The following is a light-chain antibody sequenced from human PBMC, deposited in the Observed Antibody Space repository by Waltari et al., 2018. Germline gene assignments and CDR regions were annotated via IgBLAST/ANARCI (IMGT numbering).Light chain of an antibody. CDR2: CAS. V-gene: IGKV4-1*01. CDR1: QSVFHTNNNNY. CDR3: QQYYSTPPLT. Sequence: DIVMTQSPDSLAVSLGERATINCKPSQSVFHTNNNNYLAWYQQKPGQPPKLRMYCASTRASGGHYLFTGSGSGTDFTIAISSLQAEDVAVYYCQQYYSTPPLTFGGGTKVEIK. J-gene: IGKJ4*01.